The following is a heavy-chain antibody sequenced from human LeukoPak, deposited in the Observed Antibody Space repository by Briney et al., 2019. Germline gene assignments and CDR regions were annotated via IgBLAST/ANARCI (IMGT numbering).Heavy chain of an antibody. Sequence: ASVKVSCKASGYTFTSYGISWVRQAPGQGLEWMGWISAYNGNTNYAQKLQGRVTMTTDTSTSTAYMELRSLRSDDTAVYYCASRGYSGYDRSPNAFDIWGQGTVVTVSS. D-gene: IGHD5-12*01. CDR1: GYTFTSYG. CDR2: ISAYNGNT. J-gene: IGHJ3*02. CDR3: ASRGYSGYDRSPNAFDI. V-gene: IGHV1-18*04.